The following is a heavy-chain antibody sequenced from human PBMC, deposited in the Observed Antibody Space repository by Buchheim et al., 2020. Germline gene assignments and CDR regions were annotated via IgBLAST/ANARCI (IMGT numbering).Heavy chain of an antibody. J-gene: IGHJ6*02. CDR2: INHSGST. CDR1: GGSFSGYY. V-gene: IGHV4-34*01. D-gene: IGHD2-2*01. CDR3: ARALCSSTSCYYYYYGMDV. Sequence: QVQLQQWGAGLLKPSETLSLTCAVYGGSFSGYYWSWIRQPPGKGLEWIGEINHSGSTNYNPSLKSRVTISVDTSKNQLSLKLSSVTAADTAVYYCARALCSSTSCYYYYYGMDVWGQGTT.